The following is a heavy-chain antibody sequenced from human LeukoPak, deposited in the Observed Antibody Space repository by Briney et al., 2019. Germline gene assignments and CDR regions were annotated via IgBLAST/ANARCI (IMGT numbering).Heavy chain of an antibody. CDR1: GYTLTELS. V-gene: IGHV1-24*01. D-gene: IGHD3-3*01. Sequence: GASVKVSCKVSGYTLTELSMHWVRQAPGKGREWMGGFDPEDGETIYAQKFQGRVIMTEDTSTDTAYMELSSLRSEDTAVYYCATYDFWSGRFFDYWGQGTLVTVSS. CDR2: FDPEDGET. CDR3: ATYDFWSGRFFDY. J-gene: IGHJ4*02.